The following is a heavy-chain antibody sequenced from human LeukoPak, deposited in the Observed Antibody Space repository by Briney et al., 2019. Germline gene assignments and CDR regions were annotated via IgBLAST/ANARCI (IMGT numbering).Heavy chain of an antibody. D-gene: IGHD2-2*02. CDR1: GFTFSSYA. CDR2: ISGSGGST. Sequence: GGSLRLSCAASGFTFSSYAMSWVRQAPGKGLEWVSAISGSGGSTYYADSVKGRFTISRDNSKNTLYLQMNSLRAEDTAVYYCAKDPPKTVPAAILGDAFDIWGQGTMVTVSS. V-gene: IGHV3-23*01. J-gene: IGHJ3*02. CDR3: AKDPPKTVPAAILGDAFDI.